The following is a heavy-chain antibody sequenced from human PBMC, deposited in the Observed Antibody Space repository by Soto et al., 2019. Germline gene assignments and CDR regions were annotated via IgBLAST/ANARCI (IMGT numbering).Heavy chain of an antibody. CDR3: LREGLKMYGVLTPSFAT. Sequence: PSETLSLTCTVSGASITSGDYSWNWIRQPPGKGLEWIGYIYHTGTTYYNPSLQSRVTISVDTSMNQFSLKLRSVTAADTAVYSCLREGLKMYGVLTPSFATWGQGTLVTVSS. CDR2: IYHTGTT. CDR1: GASITSGDYS. J-gene: IGHJ5*02. D-gene: IGHD3-3*01. V-gene: IGHV4-30-4*01.